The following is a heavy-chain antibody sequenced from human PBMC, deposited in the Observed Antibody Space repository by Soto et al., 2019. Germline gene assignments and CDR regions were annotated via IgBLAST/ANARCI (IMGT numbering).Heavy chain of an antibody. D-gene: IGHD3-10*01. J-gene: IGHJ4*02. V-gene: IGHV3-23*01. CDR3: AKFGASGIYFQFDX. CDR1: GFPFINFA. CDR2: ISGTGSRS. Sequence: PGGSLRLSFAASGFPFINFAMSWVRQSPGKGLEWVSSISGTGSRSLYAYSVRVRFTVSRDNSKNTLYLQMNSLRDEDTAVYYCAKFGASGIYFQFDXWGPGTLVTVSX.